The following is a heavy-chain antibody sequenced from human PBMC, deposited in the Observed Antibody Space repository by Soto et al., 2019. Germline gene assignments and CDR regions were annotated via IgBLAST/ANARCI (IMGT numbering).Heavy chain of an antibody. Sequence: PGGSLRLSCAASRFTFSSYEMNWVRQAPGKGLEWVSSISSSASSIYYADSVKGRFTISRDNAKNSLYLQMNSLRAEDTAVYYCARGPDGYYGMEVWGQGTTVTGS. CDR2: ISSSASSI. J-gene: IGHJ6*01. CDR3: ARGPDGYYGMEV. CDR1: RFTFSSYE. V-gene: IGHV3-48*03.